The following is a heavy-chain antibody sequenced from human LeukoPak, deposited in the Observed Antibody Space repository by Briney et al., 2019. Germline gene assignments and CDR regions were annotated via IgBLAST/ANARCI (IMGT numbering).Heavy chain of an antibody. CDR1: GFTFSGNW. J-gene: IGHJ4*02. Sequence: PGGSLTLSCEASGFTFSGNWMSWVRQAPGKGLEWVASINPDGSQKLYVDSVKGRFTISRDNTKSSLYLQMNSLGAEDTAMYYCAKLLGTATTCDSWGQGTRVTVSS. D-gene: IGHD5-24*01. CDR3: AKLLGTATTCDS. V-gene: IGHV3-7*01. CDR2: INPDGSQK.